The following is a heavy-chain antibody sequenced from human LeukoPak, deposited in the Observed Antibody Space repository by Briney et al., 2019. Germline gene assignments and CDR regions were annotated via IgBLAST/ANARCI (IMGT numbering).Heavy chain of an antibody. CDR1: GFTFSDFW. J-gene: IGHJ6*03. D-gene: IGHD3-9*01. Sequence: PGGSLRLSCAASGFTFSDFWMSWVRQAPGKGLEWVSVIYSGGSTYYADSVKGRFTISRDNSKNTLYLQMNSLRAEDTAVYYCASRSRGDILTGYTYYYYMDVWGKGTTVTISS. V-gene: IGHV3-66*01. CDR3: ASRSRGDILTGYTYYYYMDV. CDR2: IYSGGST.